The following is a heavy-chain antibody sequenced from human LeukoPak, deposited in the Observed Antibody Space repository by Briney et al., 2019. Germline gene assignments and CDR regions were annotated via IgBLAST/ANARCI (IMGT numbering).Heavy chain of an antibody. Sequence: GGSLRLSCAASGFSFNSHAMNWVRQAPGKGLEWVSGISGSGSSTYYADSVKGRFTISRDNSKNTLYLQMNSLRAEDTAVYYCAKVYMVHSFDYWGQGTLVTVSS. CDR1: GFSFNSHA. V-gene: IGHV3-23*01. CDR3: AKVYMVHSFDY. J-gene: IGHJ4*02. CDR2: ISGSGSST. D-gene: IGHD2-8*01.